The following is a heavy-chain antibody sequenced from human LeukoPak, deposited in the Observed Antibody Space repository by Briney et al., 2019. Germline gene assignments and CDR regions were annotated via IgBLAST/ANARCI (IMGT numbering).Heavy chain of an antibody. CDR3: ARSDPQYYYDSSGYSHPLEFFQH. D-gene: IGHD3-22*01. CDR1: GFTFSSYS. J-gene: IGHJ1*01. CDR2: ISSSSSYI. V-gene: IGHV3-21*01. Sequence: PGGSLRLSCAASGFTFSSYSMNWVRQAPGKGLEWVSSISSSSSYIYYADSVKGRFTISRDNAKNSLYLQMNSPRGEDTAVYYCARSDPQYYYDSSGYSHPLEFFQHWGQGTLVTVSS.